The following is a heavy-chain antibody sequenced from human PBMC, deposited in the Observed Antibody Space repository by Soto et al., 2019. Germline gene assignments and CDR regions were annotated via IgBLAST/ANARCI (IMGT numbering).Heavy chain of an antibody. CDR2: IAYSGST. CDR3: ARVDYYDSSGYPLFGF. D-gene: IGHD3-22*01. Sequence: SDTLSLTCTVSGGSVSSGIYYWSWIRQPPGKGLDWIGYIAYSGSTNYNPSLKSRVTISVDTSKNQFSLKLSSVTAADTAVYYCARVDYYDSSGYPLFGFWGQGALVTVSS. J-gene: IGHJ4*02. V-gene: IGHV4-61*01. CDR1: GGSVSSGIYY.